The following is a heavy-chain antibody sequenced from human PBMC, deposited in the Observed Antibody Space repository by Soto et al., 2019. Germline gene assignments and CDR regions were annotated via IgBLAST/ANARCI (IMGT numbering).Heavy chain of an antibody. Sequence: QVQLQESGPGLVKPSDTLSLTCAVSGYFISSSNWWGWIRQPPVKGLAWIGYIYYSGTTYYNPSLKSRVTMSVDTSKNQFSLKLTSVTAVDTAVYYCARREIQGPIDYWGQGTLVTVSS. CDR3: ARREIQGPIDY. J-gene: IGHJ4*02. V-gene: IGHV4-28*01. CDR1: GYFISSSNW. CDR2: IYYSGTT. D-gene: IGHD1-26*01.